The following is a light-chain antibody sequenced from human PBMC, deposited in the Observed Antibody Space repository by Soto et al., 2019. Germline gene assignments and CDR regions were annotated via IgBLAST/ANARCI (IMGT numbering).Light chain of an antibody. J-gene: IGKJ4*01. V-gene: IGKV3-15*01. CDR2: GAS. Sequence: EIVMTQSPATLSLSPGERATLSRRASQSINNNLAWYQQKPGQGPRLLIYGASSRATGIPARFSGSGSGTGFTLTISSLQSEDFAIYYCQQYNNWPLTFGGGTKVEIK. CDR3: QQYNNWPLT. CDR1: QSINNN.